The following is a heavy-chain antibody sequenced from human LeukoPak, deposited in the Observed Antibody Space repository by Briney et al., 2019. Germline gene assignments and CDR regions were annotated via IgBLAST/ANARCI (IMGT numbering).Heavy chain of an antibody. D-gene: IGHD3-3*01. Sequence: NPSETLSLTRTVSGGSISSSSYYWGWIRQPPGKGLEWIGSIYYSGSTYYNPSLKSRVTISVDTSKNQFSLKLSSVTAADTAVYYCASRDFWSGRWGQGTLVTVSS. CDR2: IYYSGST. V-gene: IGHV4-39*01. CDR1: GGSISSSSYY. J-gene: IGHJ4*02. CDR3: ASRDFWSGR.